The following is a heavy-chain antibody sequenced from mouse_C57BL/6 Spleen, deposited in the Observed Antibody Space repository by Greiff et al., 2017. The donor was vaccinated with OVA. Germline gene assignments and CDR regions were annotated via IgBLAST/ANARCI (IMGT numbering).Heavy chain of an antibody. CDR1: GFTFSDYG. D-gene: IGHD1-1*01. J-gene: IGHJ4*01. CDR3: ARDYYGSRALYYAMDY. CDR2: ISSGSSTI. V-gene: IGHV5-17*01. Sequence: EVQGVESGGGLVKPGGSLKLSCAASGFTFSDYGMHWVRQAPEKGLEWVAYISSGSSTIYYADTVKGRFTISRDKAKNTLFLQMTCLRSEDTAMYYCARDYYGSRALYYAMDYWGQGTSVTVSS.